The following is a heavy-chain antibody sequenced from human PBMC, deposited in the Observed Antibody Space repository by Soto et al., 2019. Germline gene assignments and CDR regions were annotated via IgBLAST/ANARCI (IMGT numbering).Heavy chain of an antibody. Sequence: ASVKVSCKASGYTFTIYAMHWVRQAPGQRLEWMGWINAGNGNTKYSQKFQGRVTITRDTSASTAYMELSSLRSEDTAVYYCARVTAGFLEWLSPMDVWGQGTTVTVSS. CDR3: ARVTAGFLEWLSPMDV. V-gene: IGHV1-3*01. CDR2: INAGNGNT. D-gene: IGHD3-3*01. J-gene: IGHJ6*02. CDR1: GYTFTIYA.